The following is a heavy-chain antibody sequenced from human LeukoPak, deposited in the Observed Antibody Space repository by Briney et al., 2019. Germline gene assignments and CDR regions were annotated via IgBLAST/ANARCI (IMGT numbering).Heavy chain of an antibody. CDR3: AKERGYSGYALFDY. D-gene: IGHD5-12*01. J-gene: IGHJ4*02. CDR2: IYSGGST. CDR1: GFTVSDNY. V-gene: IGHV3-53*01. Sequence: PGGSLRLSCAASGFTVSDNYMSWVRQAPGKGLEWVSVIYSGGSTNYADSVKGRFTISRDNSKNTLYLQMNSLRAEDTAVYYCAKERGYSGYALFDYWGQGTLVTVSS.